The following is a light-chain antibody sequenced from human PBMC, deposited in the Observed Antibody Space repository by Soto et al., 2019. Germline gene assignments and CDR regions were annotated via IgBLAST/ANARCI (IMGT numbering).Light chain of an antibody. J-gene: IGLJ1*01. V-gene: IGLV2-14*01. CDR1: SSDVGVYNY. CDR2: QVR. Sequence: QSVLTQPASVSGSPGQSITISCTGTSSDVGVYNYVSWYQQHPGKAPKLMIYQVRNRPSGVSDRFSGSKSGNTASLTISGLQADDESDYYCSSYTSSSTLLYLFGTGTKVTVL. CDR3: SSYTSSSTLLYL.